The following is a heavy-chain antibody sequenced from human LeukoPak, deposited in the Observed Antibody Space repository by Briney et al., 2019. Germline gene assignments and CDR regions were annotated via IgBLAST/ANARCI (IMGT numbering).Heavy chain of an antibody. V-gene: IGHV4-34*01. J-gene: IGHJ4*02. CDR1: GGSFTDYY. CDR3: ARGSLAVASAFDY. Sequence: SETLSLTCAVYGGSFTDYYWNWIRQPPGKGLEWIGEINHSGITHYNPSLKSRVTISVDTSKNQFSLKLSSVTAADTAVYYCARGSLAVASAFDYWGQGTLVTVSS. D-gene: IGHD6-19*01. CDR2: INHSGIT.